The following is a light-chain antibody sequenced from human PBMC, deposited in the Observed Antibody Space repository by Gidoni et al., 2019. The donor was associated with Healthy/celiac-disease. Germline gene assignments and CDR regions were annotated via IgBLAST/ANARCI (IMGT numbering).Light chain of an antibody. Sequence: IQMTQSPSTLSASVGDRVTITCRASQSISSWLAWYQQKPGKAPKLLIYKASSLESGVPSRFSGSGSGTEFTLTISSLQPDDLATYYCQQYNSYAPSFGQXTKVEIK. CDR3: QQYNSYAPS. V-gene: IGKV1-5*03. CDR2: KAS. J-gene: IGKJ1*01. CDR1: QSISSW.